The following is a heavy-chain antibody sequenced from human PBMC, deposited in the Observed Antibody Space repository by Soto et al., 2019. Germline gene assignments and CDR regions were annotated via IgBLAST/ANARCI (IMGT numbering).Heavy chain of an antibody. V-gene: IGHV4-39*01. CDR2: IYYSGST. CDR3: ARHVRESLIVVPAATYYYYYMDV. D-gene: IGHD2-2*01. CDR1: GGSISSSSYY. J-gene: IGHJ6*03. Sequence: SETLSLTCTVSGGSISSSSYYWGWIRQPPGKGLEWIGSIYYSGSTYYNPSLKSRVTISVDTSKNQFSLKLSSVTAADTAVYYCARHVRESLIVVPAATYYYYYMDVWGKGTTVTVSS.